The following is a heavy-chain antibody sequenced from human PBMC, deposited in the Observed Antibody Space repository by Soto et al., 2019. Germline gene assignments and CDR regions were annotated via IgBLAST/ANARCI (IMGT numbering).Heavy chain of an antibody. D-gene: IGHD3-22*01. CDR3: AKGKNYYDGAYGMDV. J-gene: IGHJ6*02. CDR1: GFTFSSYG. Sequence: HLGGSLRLSCAASGFTFSSYGMHWVRQAPGKGLEWVAVISYDGSNKYYADSVKGRFTISRDNSKNTLYLQMNSLRAEDTAVYYCAKGKNYYDGAYGMDVWGQG. V-gene: IGHV3-30*18. CDR2: ISYDGSNK.